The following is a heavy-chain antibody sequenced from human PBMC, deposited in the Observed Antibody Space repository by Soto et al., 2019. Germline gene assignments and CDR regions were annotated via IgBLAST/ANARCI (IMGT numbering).Heavy chain of an antibody. CDR1: HGSVSSRTYY. CDR2: ISYNGST. V-gene: IGHV4-61*01. J-gene: IGHJ4*02. CDR3: SFYADFDCLLKLDY. D-gene: IGHD2-15*01. Sequence: SETLYHTCSGSHGSVSSRTYYWSWIRLTEGKGLEWIGYISYNGSTNYKPSHKSRVSMSLDPSKNEFSLKLTSVTAADRAVYNFSFYADFDCLLKLDYWAQGALVTVSS.